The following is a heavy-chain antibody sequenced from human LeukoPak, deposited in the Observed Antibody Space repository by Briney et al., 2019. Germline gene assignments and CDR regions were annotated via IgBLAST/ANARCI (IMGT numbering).Heavy chain of an antibody. CDR1: GFTFSSYS. V-gene: IGHV3-21*01. D-gene: IGHD3-22*01. Sequence: GGSLRLSCAASGFTFSSYSMNWVRQAPGKGLEWVSSISSSSSYIYYADSVKGRFTISRDNAKNSLCLQMNSLRAEDTAVYYCARGGYYDSSGPGYWGQGTLVTVSS. CDR2: ISSSSSYI. J-gene: IGHJ4*01. CDR3: ARGGYYDSSGPGY.